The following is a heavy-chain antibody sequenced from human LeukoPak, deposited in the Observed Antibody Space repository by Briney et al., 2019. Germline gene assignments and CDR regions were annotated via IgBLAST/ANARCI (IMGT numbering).Heavy chain of an antibody. Sequence: SETLSLTCTVSGGSISSYYWSWIRRPPGKGLEWIGYIYYSGSTNYNPSLKSRVTISVDTSKNQFSLKLSSVTAADTVVYYCARVSGYCSSTSCRLYYYYGMDVWGQGTTVTVSS. V-gene: IGHV4-59*01. CDR2: IYYSGST. J-gene: IGHJ6*02. D-gene: IGHD2-2*03. CDR3: ARVSGYCSSTSCRLYYYYGMDV. CDR1: GGSISSYY.